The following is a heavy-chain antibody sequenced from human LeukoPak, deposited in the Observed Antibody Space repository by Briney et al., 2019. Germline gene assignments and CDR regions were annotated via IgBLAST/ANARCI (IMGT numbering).Heavy chain of an antibody. D-gene: IGHD3-10*01. V-gene: IGHV4-61*02. J-gene: IGHJ4*02. Sequence: SQTLSLTCTVSGGSISSSSYYWSWIRQPAGKGLEWIGRIYTSGSTNYNPSLKSRVTISVDTSKNQFSLKLSSVTAADTAVYYCARDLYYYGSGSYVGLDYWGQGTLVTVSS. CDR3: ARDLYYYGSGSYVGLDY. CDR2: IYTSGST. CDR1: GGSISSSSYY.